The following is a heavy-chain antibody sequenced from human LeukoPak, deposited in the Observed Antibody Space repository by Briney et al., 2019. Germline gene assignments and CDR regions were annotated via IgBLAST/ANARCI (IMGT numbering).Heavy chain of an antibody. CDR3: ARADYYGSGSYYDDAFDI. CDR1: GYSFTSYW. Sequence: GESLKISCKGSGYSFTSYWIGWVRQMPGKGLEWMGIIYPGDSDTRYSPSFQRQVTISADKSISTAYLQWSSLKASDTAMYYCARADYYGSGSYYDDAFDIWGQGTMVTVSS. CDR2: IYPGDSDT. J-gene: IGHJ3*02. D-gene: IGHD3-10*01. V-gene: IGHV5-51*01.